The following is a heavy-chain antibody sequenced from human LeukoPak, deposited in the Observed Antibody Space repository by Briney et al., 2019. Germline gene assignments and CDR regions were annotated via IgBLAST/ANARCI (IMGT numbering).Heavy chain of an antibody. V-gene: IGHV4-4*07. CDR1: GGSISSYY. CDR3: ARARYDFWSGYYLSAWFDP. D-gene: IGHD3-3*01. Sequence: PSETLSLTCTVSGGSISSYYWSWIRQPAGKGLEWIGRIYTSGSTNYNPSLKSRVTISVDTSKNQFSLKLSSVTAADTAVYYCARARYDFWSGYYLSAWFDPWGQGTLVTVSS. J-gene: IGHJ5*02. CDR2: IYTSGST.